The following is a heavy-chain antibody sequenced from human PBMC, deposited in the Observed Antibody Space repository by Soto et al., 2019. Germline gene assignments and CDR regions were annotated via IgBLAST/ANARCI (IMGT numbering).Heavy chain of an antibody. Sequence: PSETLSLTCAVYGGSFSGYYWSWIRQPPGKGLEWIGEINHSGSTNYNPSLKSRVTISVDTSKNQFSLKLSSVTAADTAVYYCARASGGSEAHACDYWGQGTLVTVSS. J-gene: IGHJ4*02. CDR3: ARASGGSEAHACDY. CDR1: GGSFSGYY. CDR2: INHSGST. V-gene: IGHV4-34*01. D-gene: IGHD2-15*01.